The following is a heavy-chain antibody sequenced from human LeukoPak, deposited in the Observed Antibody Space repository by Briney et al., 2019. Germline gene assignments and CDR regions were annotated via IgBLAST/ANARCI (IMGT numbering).Heavy chain of an antibody. V-gene: IGHV1-18*01. D-gene: IGHD2-2*01. CDR2: INVYNGIT. CDR3: ARSGHCSGAACYAEGIDY. CDR1: GYRFTANG. J-gene: IGHJ4*02. Sequence: ASVKVSCKASGYRFTANGITWVRQAPGQGLEWMGWINVYNGITVYAQMLEGRATMTTDTSTSTAYMEVTNLRSDDTAMYYCARSGHCSGAACYAEGIDYWGQGTLVTVSS.